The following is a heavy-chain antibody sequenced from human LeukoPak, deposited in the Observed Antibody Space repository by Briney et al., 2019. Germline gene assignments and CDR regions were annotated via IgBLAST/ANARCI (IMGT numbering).Heavy chain of an antibody. CDR3: ARDRRSSSGWYYFDY. J-gene: IGHJ4*02. CDR2: INAGNGNT. D-gene: IGHD6-19*01. CDR1: GYIFTSYA. Sequence: ASVKVSCKASGYIFTSYAMHWVRQAPGQRLEWMGWINAGNGNTKYSQKFQGRVTITRDTSTSTVYMELSSLRSEDTAVYYCARDRRSSSGWYYFDYWGQGTLVTVSS. V-gene: IGHV1-3*01.